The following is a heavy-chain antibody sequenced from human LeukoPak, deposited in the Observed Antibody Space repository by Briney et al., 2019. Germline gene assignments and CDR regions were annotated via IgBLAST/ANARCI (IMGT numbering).Heavy chain of an antibody. CDR2: IIPIFGIA. D-gene: IGHD3-22*01. CDR3: ARWTPSLGDSSGYYYVGYFQH. Sequence: ASVKVSCKASGGTFSSYAISWVRQAPGQGREWMGGIIPIFGIANYAQKFQGRVTITADQSTSPAYMELSSLRSEDTAVYYCARWTPSLGDSSGYYYVGYFQHWGQGTLVTVSS. V-gene: IGHV1-69*10. J-gene: IGHJ1*01. CDR1: GGTFSSYA.